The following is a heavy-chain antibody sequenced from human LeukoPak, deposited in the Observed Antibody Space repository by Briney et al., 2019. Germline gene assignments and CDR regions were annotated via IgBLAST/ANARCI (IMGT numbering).Heavy chain of an antibody. CDR3: ARQVGATTLFEH. V-gene: IGHV3-53*01. CDR1: GFSVSINY. CDR2: IYSGGTT. Sequence: GGSLRLSCAASGFSVSINYVSWVRQAPGKGLEWVSAIYSGGTTYYADSVKGRFTISRDNSKNTLYLQMNSLRVEDTAVYYCARQVGATTLFEHWGQGTLVTVSS. D-gene: IGHD1-26*01. J-gene: IGHJ4*02.